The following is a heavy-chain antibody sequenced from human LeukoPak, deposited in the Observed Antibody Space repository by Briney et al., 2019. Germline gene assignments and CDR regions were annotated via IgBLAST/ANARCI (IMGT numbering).Heavy chain of an antibody. Sequence: ASVQVSCKASGNTLNTYAITWVRQAPGEGLEWMGWISVNNGNTNYAQKLKGRVTMTTDTSTSTAYMELRSLRSDDTAVYYCARDRGSSSNNWFDPWGQGTLVTVSS. J-gene: IGHJ5*02. V-gene: IGHV1-18*04. CDR2: ISVNNGNT. D-gene: IGHD6-13*01. CDR1: GNTLNTYA. CDR3: ARDRGSSSNNWFDP.